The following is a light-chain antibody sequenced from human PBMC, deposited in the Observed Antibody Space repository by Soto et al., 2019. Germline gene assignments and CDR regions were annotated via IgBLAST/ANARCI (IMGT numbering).Light chain of an antibody. CDR3: QQYHNWPPLT. CDR2: GAS. J-gene: IGKJ4*01. Sequence: EIVMTQSPATLSLSQGEIATLSCRASQSVSSNLAWYQQKPGQAPRLLIYGASTRATGIPARFSGSGYGTDITLTISSLQSEDFAVYYCQQYHNWPPLTFGGGTKVEIK. CDR1: QSVSSN. V-gene: IGKV3-15*01.